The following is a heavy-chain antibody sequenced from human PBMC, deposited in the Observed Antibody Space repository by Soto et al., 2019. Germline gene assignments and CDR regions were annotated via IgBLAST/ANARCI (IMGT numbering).Heavy chain of an antibody. Sequence: SVKVSCKASGRTFNNYAISWVRQAPGIGFEWLGVIIPIGGTPEHAQKFQGRVTISADESTNTAYMELSSLRSEDTAVYYCATNYYDGSGHYFIFEHWGQRTLVTVSS. V-gene: IGHV1-69*13. CDR3: ATNYYDGSGHYFIFEH. J-gene: IGHJ4*02. CDR1: GRTFNNYA. D-gene: IGHD3-22*01. CDR2: IIPIGGTP.